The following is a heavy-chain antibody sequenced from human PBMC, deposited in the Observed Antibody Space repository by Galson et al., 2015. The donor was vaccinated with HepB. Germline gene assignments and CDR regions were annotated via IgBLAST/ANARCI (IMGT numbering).Heavy chain of an antibody. CDR2: IYYSGST. CDR1: GGSISSYY. CDR3: ARQWLQLRLAFDY. V-gene: IGHV4-59*01. J-gene: IGHJ4*02. Sequence: ETLSLTCTVSGGSISSYYWSWIRQPPGKGLEWIGYIYYSGSTNYNPSLKSRVTISVDTSKNQFSLKLSSVTAADTAVYYCARQWLQLRLAFDYWGQGTLVTVSS. D-gene: IGHD5-24*01.